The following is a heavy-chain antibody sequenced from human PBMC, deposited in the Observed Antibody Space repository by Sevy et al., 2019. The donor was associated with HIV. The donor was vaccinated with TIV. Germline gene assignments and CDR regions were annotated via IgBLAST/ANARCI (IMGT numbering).Heavy chain of an antibody. J-gene: IGHJ3*02. CDR3: ARPRFLEWLSSAAFDI. Sequence: GGFLRLSCTASGFVFSSYAMHWVRQAPGKGLEWVAFIAYDGSNKKYADSVKDRFTLSRDNSKNTLYLQMNSLGAEDTAVYYCARPRFLEWLSSAAFDIWGQGTMVTVSS. CDR1: GFVFSSYA. V-gene: IGHV3-30*04. D-gene: IGHD3-3*01. CDR2: IAYDGSNK.